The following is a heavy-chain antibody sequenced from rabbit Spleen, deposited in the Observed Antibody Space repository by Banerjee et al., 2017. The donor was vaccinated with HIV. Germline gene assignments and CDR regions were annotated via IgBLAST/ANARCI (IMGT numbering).Heavy chain of an antibody. Sequence: QSLEESGGDLVKPGASLTLTCTASGFSFSSSYWICWVRQAPGKGLEWIACIYAGSSGNTYYASWAKGRFTISKTSSTTVTLQMTSLTAADTATYFCARDEYYSYISSTKFNLWGPGTLVTVS. CDR3: ARDEYYSYISSTKFNL. J-gene: IGHJ4*01. CDR2: IYAGSSGNT. V-gene: IGHV1S40*01. CDR1: GFSFSSSYW. D-gene: IGHD6-1*01.